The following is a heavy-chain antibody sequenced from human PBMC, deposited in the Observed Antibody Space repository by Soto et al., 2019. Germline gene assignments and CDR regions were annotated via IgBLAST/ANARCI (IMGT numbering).Heavy chain of an antibody. Sequence: QVQLVESGGGVVQPGRSLRLSCAASGFTFSSYTIQWVRQAPGKWLEWVAVIWYDGTNKYYAESVKGRFTISRDNSKNTLYLQMNSLRAEDTAVYYCARSMSTGTNPYFDYWGQGTLVTVSS. CDR2: IWYDGTNK. CDR3: ARSMSTGTNPYFDY. D-gene: IGHD3-9*01. CDR1: GFTFSSYT. V-gene: IGHV3-33*01. J-gene: IGHJ4*02.